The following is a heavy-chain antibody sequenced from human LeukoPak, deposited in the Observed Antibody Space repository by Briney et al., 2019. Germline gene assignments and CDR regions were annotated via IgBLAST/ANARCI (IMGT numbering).Heavy chain of an antibody. Sequence: SETLSLTCTVSGGSISSYYWSWIRQPAGKGLEWIGRIYTSGSTNYNPSLKSRVTISVDTSKNQFSLKLSSVTAADTAVYYCARETAGGRYFDWLPPGYWGQGTLVTVSS. V-gene: IGHV4-4*07. CDR3: ARETAGGRYFDWLPPGY. CDR1: GGSISSYY. J-gene: IGHJ4*02. D-gene: IGHD3-9*01. CDR2: IYTSGST.